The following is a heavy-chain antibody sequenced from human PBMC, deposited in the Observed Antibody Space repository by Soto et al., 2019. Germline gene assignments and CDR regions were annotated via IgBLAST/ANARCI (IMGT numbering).Heavy chain of an antibody. CDR3: AKSATVPAAIAY. Sequence: QVQLVQSGAEVKKPGASVKVSCKASGYTFTSYAMHWVRQAPGQRLEWMGWINAGNGNTKYSHKFQGRVTITRDTSASTAYMELSRLRSDDTAVYYCAKSATVPAAIAYWGQGTLVTVAS. D-gene: IGHD2-2*02. CDR1: GYTFTSYA. CDR2: INAGNGNT. V-gene: IGHV1-3*01. J-gene: IGHJ4*02.